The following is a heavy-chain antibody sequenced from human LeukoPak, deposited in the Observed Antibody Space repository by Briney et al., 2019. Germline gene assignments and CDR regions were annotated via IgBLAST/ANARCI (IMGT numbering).Heavy chain of an antibody. V-gene: IGHV1-69*06. CDR3: ARAFYCSSTSCYDENNWFDP. CDR1: GGTFSSYA. CDR2: IIPIFGTA. D-gene: IGHD2-2*01. J-gene: IGHJ5*02. Sequence: GASVKVSCKASGGTFSSYAISWVRQAPGQGLEWMGGIIPIFGTANYAQKFQGRVTITADKSTSTAYMELSSLRSEDTAVYYCARAFYCSSTSCYDENNWFDPWGQGTLVTVSS.